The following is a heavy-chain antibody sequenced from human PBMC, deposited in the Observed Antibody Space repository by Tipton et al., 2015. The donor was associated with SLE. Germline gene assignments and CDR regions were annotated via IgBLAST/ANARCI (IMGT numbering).Heavy chain of an antibody. V-gene: IGHV4-34*01. CDR1: GGSFSGHY. CDR3: ATRPHDYGDFTPFDY. J-gene: IGHJ4*02. D-gene: IGHD4-17*01. CDR2: IYYSGST. Sequence: TLSLTCAVYGGSFSGHYWSWIRQPPGKGLEWIGSIYYSGSTYYNPSLKSRVTISVDTSKNQFSLKLSSVTAADTAVYYCATRPHDYGDFTPFDYWGQGTLVTVSS.